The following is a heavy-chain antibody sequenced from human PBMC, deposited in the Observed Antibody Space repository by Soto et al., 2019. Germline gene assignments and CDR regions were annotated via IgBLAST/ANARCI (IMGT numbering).Heavy chain of an antibody. V-gene: IGHV3-48*01. D-gene: IGHD3-22*01. CDR3: ARDDYPYYDDSSGYHFDY. J-gene: IGHJ4*02. CDR1: GFTLNTYN. CDR2: ISDSSSTI. Sequence: RHSCAAGGFTLNTYNMNWIRQNPGKGLEWVSYISDSSSTIHYADSVKGRFTISRDNAKNSLYLQMNSLRAEDTAVYYCARDDYPYYDDSSGYHFDYWGQGALVTVSS.